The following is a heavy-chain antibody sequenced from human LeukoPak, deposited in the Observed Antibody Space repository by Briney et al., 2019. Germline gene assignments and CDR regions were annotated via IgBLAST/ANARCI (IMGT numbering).Heavy chain of an antibody. D-gene: IGHD3-16*01. V-gene: IGHV3-53*01. CDR3: ARRAGAYPHPYDY. J-gene: IGHJ4*02. CDR2: IYSDNS. Sequence: GGSLRLSCTVSGFTVSSNSMSWVRQAPGKGLEWVSFIYSDNSHYSDSVKGRFTISRDNSKNTLYLQMNSLRAEDTAVYYCARRAGAYPHPYDYWGQGTLVTVSS. CDR1: GFTVSSNS.